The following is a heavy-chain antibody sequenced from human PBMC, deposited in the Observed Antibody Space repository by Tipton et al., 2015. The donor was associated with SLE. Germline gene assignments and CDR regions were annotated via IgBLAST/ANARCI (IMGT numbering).Heavy chain of an antibody. Sequence: TLSLTCTVYRGSFTGYSWSWIRQSPGKGLEWIGEINHDGFPNYKPSLKSRVTISVDTSKNQFSLKLSSVTAADTAVYYCARDGPVDHDAFDIWGQGTMVTVSS. CDR2: INHDGFP. D-gene: IGHD6-19*01. CDR1: RGSFTGYS. CDR3: ARDGPVDHDAFDI. J-gene: IGHJ3*02. V-gene: IGHV4-34*01.